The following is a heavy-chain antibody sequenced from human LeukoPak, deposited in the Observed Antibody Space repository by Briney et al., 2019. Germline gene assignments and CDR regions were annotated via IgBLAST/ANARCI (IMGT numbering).Heavy chain of an antibody. D-gene: IGHD2-2*01. J-gene: IGHJ4*02. CDR1: GFTFSSYS. Sequence: GGSLRLSCAASGFTFSSYSMNWVRQAPGQGLEWVSSISSSSSYIYYADSVKGRFTISRDNAKNSLYLQMNSLRAEDTAVYYCARERLQNQLLSGLDYWGQGTLVTVSS. V-gene: IGHV3-21*01. CDR2: ISSSSSYI. CDR3: ARERLQNQLLSGLDY.